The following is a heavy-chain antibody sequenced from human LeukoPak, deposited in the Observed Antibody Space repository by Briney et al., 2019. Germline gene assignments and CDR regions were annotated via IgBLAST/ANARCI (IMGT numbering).Heavy chain of an antibody. CDR3: AKGLSGSDAFDY. CDR2: ISGSGGST. CDR1: GFTFSSYA. J-gene: IGHJ4*02. D-gene: IGHD1-26*01. V-gene: IGHV3-23*01. Sequence: LGGSLRLSCAASGFTFSSYAMSWVRQAPGKGLEWVSAISGSGGSTYYADSVKGRFTISRDNSKNMLYLQMNSLRAEDTALYYCAKGLSGSDAFDYWGQGTLVTVSS.